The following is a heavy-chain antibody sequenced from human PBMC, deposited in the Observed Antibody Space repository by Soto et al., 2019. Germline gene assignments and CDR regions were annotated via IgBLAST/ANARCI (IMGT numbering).Heavy chain of an antibody. V-gene: IGHV1-69*13. CDR3: ARDLGFLATGTTAIGYGMDV. D-gene: IGHD1-7*01. CDR1: GGTFSSYA. CDR2: IIPIFGTA. J-gene: IGHJ6*02. Sequence: SVKVSCKASGGTFSSYAISWVRQAPGQGLEWMGGIIPIFGTANYAQKFQGRVTITADESTSTAYMELSSLRSEDTAVYYCARDLGFLATGTTAIGYGMDVWGQGTTVTVSS.